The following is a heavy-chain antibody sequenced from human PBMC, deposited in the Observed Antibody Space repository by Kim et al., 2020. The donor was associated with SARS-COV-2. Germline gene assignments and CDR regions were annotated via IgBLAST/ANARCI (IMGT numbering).Heavy chain of an antibody. D-gene: IGHD3-3*01. J-gene: IGHJ6*02. CDR2: INTNTGNP. CDR1: GYTFTSYG. Sequence: ASVKVSCKASGYTFTSYGMNWVRQAPGQGLEWMGWINTNTGNPTYAQGFTGRFVFSLDTSVSTAYLEISSLKAEDTAVYYCARDPGSATIFGVVIISPTRGGMDVWGQGTTVTVSS. CDR3: ARDPGSATIFGVVIISPTRGGMDV. V-gene: IGHV7-4-1*02.